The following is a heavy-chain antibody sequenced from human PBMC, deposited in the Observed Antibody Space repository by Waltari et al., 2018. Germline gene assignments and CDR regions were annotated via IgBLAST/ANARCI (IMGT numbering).Heavy chain of an antibody. V-gene: IGHV3-64*01. Sequence: EVQLVESGGGLVQPGGSLRLSCAASGFTFSTYAMPGVRQAPGKRLEYVSGMSSDAGTTHYANSVKGRFIMSRDNSKNTLYLQMGSLRAEDTAVYYCARDGRATNDYWGQGTLVTVSP. CDR2: MSSDAGTT. CDR1: GFTFSTYA. CDR3: ARDGRATNDY. J-gene: IGHJ4*02. D-gene: IGHD1-26*01.